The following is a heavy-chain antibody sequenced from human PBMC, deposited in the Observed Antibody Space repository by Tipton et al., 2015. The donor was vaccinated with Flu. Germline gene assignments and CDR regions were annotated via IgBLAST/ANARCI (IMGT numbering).Heavy chain of an antibody. D-gene: IGHD3-22*01. J-gene: IGHJ4*02. Sequence: QLVQSGGGVVRPGGSLRLSCAASGFSFDEHGMSWVRQAPGKGLEWVSGINWNGGSTGYADSVKGRFTISRDNAKNSLYLQMNSLRADGTALYYCARRGYDSTGCYSMDYWGQGTLVTVSS. V-gene: IGHV3-20*04. CDR2: INWNGGST. CDR3: ARRGYDSTGCYSMDY. CDR1: GFSFDEHG.